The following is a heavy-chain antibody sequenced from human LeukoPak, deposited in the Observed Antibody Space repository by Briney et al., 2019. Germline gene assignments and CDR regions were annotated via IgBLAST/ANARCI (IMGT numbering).Heavy chain of an antibody. D-gene: IGHD1-26*01. V-gene: IGHV4-59*01. CDR3: ARESSGRVGY. J-gene: IGHJ4*02. CDR1: GGSISSYY. Sequence: SETLSLTCTVSGGSISSYYWSWIRQPPGKGLEWIGYIYYSGSTNYNPSLKSRVTISVDTSKNQFSLKLSSVTAADTAVYYCARESSGRVGYWGQGTLVTVSS. CDR2: IYYSGST.